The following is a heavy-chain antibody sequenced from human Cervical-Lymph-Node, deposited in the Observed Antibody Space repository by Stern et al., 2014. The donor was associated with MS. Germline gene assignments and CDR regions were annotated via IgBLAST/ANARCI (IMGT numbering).Heavy chain of an antibody. J-gene: IGHJ4*02. CDR2: INHSEIT. Sequence: QVQLQQWGAGLLKPSETLSLTCAVYGGSFSGYFWTWIRQPPGKGLEWIGEINHSEITKYNPSLTSRVTISVDTSKTQCSLKLPSVTAADTAMYYCVLSLSLTTRTFDYWGQGALLTVSS. V-gene: IGHV4-34*01. CDR1: GGSFSGYF. D-gene: IGHD4-11*01. CDR3: VLSLSLTTRTFDY.